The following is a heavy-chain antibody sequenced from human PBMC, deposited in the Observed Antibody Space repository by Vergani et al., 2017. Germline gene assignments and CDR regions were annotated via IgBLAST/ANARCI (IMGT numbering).Heavy chain of an antibody. J-gene: IGHJ4*02. V-gene: IGHV3-23*04. Sequence: EVQLVESGGGLVQPGGSLRLSCAASGFTFSSYAMSWVRQAPGKGLEWVSAISGSGGSTYYADSGKGRFTISRDNSKNTLYLQMNSLRAEDTAVYYCAKDIVLIVYAPRPTPVDYWGQGTLVTVSS. CDR3: AKDIVLIVYAPRPTPVDY. D-gene: IGHD2-8*01. CDR1: GFTFSSYA. CDR2: ISGSGGST.